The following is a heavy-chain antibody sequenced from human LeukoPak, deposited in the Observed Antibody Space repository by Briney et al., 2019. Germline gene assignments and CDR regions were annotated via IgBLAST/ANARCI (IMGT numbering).Heavy chain of an antibody. D-gene: IGHD3-16*01. CDR1: GGSISSSSYY. V-gene: IGHV4-39*01. Sequence: PSETLSLTCTVSGGSISSSSYYWGWIRQPPGKGLEWIGSIYYSGSTYYNPSLKSRVTISVDTSKNQFSLKLSSVTAADTAVYYCARQRGITTYYFDYWGQGTLVTVSS. CDR2: IYYSGST. CDR3: ARQRGITTYYFDY. J-gene: IGHJ4*02.